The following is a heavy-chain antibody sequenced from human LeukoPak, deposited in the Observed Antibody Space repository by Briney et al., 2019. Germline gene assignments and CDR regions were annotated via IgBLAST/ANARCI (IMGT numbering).Heavy chain of an antibody. CDR2: VYSGGST. J-gene: IGHJ3*02. D-gene: IGHD3-10*01. CDR1: GFTVSSNY. Sequence: GGSLRLSRAASGFTVSSNYMSWVRQAPGKGLEWVSVVYSGGSTYYADSVKGRFTIPRDNSKNTLYLQMNSLRAEDTAVYYCARDVTTMVREGDAFDIWGQGTMVTVSS. V-gene: IGHV3-66*01. CDR3: ARDVTTMVREGDAFDI.